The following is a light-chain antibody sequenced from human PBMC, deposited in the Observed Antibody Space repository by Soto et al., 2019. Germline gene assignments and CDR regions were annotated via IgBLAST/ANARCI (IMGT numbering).Light chain of an antibody. CDR2: KAS. CDR3: QQYNSYSL. J-gene: IGKJ3*01. CDR1: QSISTW. Sequence: DIQMTQSPSTLSASVGDTVIITCRASQSISTWLAWYQQKAGKAPKLLIYKASSLESGVPSRFSGSGSGTEFTPNLSRLQPGDFATYYCQQYNSYSLFGPGTKVDIK. V-gene: IGKV1-5*03.